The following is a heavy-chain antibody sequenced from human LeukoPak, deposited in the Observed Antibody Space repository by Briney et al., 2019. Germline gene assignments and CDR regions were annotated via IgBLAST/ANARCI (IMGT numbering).Heavy chain of an antibody. D-gene: IGHD3-22*01. CDR3: ARTRTAYYYDSSGSDWAFDI. CDR2: ISGSGGST. V-gene: IGHV3-23*01. J-gene: IGHJ3*02. CDR1: GFTFSSYA. Sequence: GGSLRLSCAASGFTFSSYAMSWVRQDPGKGLEWVSAISGSGGSTYYADSVKGRFTISRDNSKNTLYLQMNSLRAEDTAVYYCARTRTAYYYDSSGSDWAFDIWGQGTMVTVSS.